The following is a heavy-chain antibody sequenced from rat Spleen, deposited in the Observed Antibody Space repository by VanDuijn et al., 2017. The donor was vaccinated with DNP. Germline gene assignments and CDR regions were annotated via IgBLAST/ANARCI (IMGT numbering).Heavy chain of an antibody. D-gene: IGHD1-11*01. CDR2: IISVGSRT. Sequence: EVQLVESGGGLVQPGGSLKLSCAASGFTFSDYNMAWVRQAPQKGLEWVATIISVGSRTYYRDSVKGRFTISRDNAKSTLYLQMDSLRSEETATYYCARHGDYGFGVYWGQGVMVTVSS. J-gene: IGHJ2*01. CDR3: ARHGDYGFGVY. V-gene: IGHV5S10*01. CDR1: GFTFSDYN.